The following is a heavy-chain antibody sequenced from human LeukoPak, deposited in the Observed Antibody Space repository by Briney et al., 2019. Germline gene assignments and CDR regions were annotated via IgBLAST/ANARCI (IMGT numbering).Heavy chain of an antibody. J-gene: IGHJ5*02. Sequence: PSDTLSLTCNLSGPFMSGHYWTWIRQPPGKGLEWIGCIFSSGSTTYNPSLTSRVTISVDTSKKQFSLSLRSVAAADTAVYYCERAVSGSDYWFDLWGRGTLVMVSS. D-gene: IGHD5-12*01. CDR3: ERAVSGSDYWFDL. CDR2: IFSSGST. V-gene: IGHV4-59*11. CDR1: GPFMSGHY.